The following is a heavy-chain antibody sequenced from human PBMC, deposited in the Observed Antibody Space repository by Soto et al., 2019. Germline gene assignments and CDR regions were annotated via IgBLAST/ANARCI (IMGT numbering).Heavy chain of an antibody. J-gene: IGHJ4*02. D-gene: IGHD6-13*01. CDR1: GGSFSGYY. V-gene: IGHV4-34*01. Sequence: SETLSLTCAVYGGSFSGYYWSWIRQPPGKGLEWIGEINHSGSTNYNPSLKSRVTISVATSKNHFSRKLSSGTGADTAVYYCAREEGGICDYWGQGTLVTVSS. CDR3: AREEGGICDY. CDR2: INHSGST.